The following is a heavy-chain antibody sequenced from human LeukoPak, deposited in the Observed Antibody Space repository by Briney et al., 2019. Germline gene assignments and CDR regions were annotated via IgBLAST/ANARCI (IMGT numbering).Heavy chain of an antibody. CDR2: IIPIIGTA. Sequence: ASVKVSCKVSGYTLTELSMHWVRQAPGQGLEWMGGIIPIIGTANYAQKFQGRVTITADESTSTAYMELSSLRSEDTAVYYCASVRRYCSSTSCHFIRNNWFDPWGQGTLVTVSS. D-gene: IGHD2-2*01. CDR1: GYTLTELS. CDR3: ASVRRYCSSTSCHFIRNNWFDP. J-gene: IGHJ5*02. V-gene: IGHV1-69*13.